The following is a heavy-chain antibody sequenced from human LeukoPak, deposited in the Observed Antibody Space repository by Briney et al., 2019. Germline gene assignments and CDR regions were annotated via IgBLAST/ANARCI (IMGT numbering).Heavy chain of an antibody. J-gene: IGHJ6*04. Sequence: PGGSLRLSCAASGFTFSSYSMNWVRQARGKGLEWVSSISRSSSYIYYADSVKGRFTISRDNAKNSLYLQMNSLRAEDTAVYYCASSGVTTVTYYYYGMDVWGKGTMVTVSS. CDR1: GFTFSSYS. D-gene: IGHD4-17*01. CDR2: ISRSSSYI. CDR3: ASSGVTTVTYYYYGMDV. V-gene: IGHV3-21*01.